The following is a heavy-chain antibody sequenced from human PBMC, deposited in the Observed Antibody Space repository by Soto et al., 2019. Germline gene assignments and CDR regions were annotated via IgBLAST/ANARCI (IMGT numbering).Heavy chain of an antibody. CDR3: ARSNSGYYKWFDP. V-gene: IGHV4-39*01. D-gene: IGHD3-22*01. Sequence: SGTLSLTCTFCGDSIRSSNSYWVWIRQPPGKGLEWIANIYYSGITYCNPSLKSRVAISVDTSKNQFSLKLSSVSAADTAIYYCARSNSGYYKWFDPWGQGTLVTVS. CDR1: GDSIRSSNSY. CDR2: IYYSGIT. J-gene: IGHJ5*02.